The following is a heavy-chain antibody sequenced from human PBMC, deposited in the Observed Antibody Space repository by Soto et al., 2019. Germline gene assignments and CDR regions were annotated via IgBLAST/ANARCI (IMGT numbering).Heavy chain of an antibody. CDR1: GFTFSSYA. D-gene: IGHD6-19*01. J-gene: IGHJ3*02. Sequence: EVQLLESGGGLVQPGGSLRLSCAASGFTFSSYAMSWVRQAPGKGLEWVSAISGSGGSTYYADSVKGRFTISRDNSKNTLYLQMNSLRAEDTAVYYCAKEKSSGWYVEGSAFDIWGQGTMVTVSS. CDR3: AKEKSSGWYVEGSAFDI. CDR2: ISGSGGST. V-gene: IGHV3-23*01.